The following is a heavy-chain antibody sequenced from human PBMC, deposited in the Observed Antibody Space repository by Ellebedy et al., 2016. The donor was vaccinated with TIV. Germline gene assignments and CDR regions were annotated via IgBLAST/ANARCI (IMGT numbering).Heavy chain of an antibody. CDR3: ATGAYDI. V-gene: IGHV3-48*04. CDR2: ISSTGTTI. J-gene: IGHJ3*02. CDR1: GFTFSNNS. Sequence: PGGSLRLSCTASGFTFSNNSMNRFRQAPGKGLEWVSYISSTGTTIYYADSVEGRFTISRDSGKISLYLQMHSLTAEDTADYSCATGAYDIWGQGTKVMVSS.